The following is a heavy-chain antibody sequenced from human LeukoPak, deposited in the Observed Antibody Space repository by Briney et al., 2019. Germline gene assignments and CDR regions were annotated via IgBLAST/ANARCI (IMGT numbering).Heavy chain of an antibody. CDR2: ISWNSGSI. V-gene: IGHV3-9*01. J-gene: IGHJ4*02. Sequence: GGSLRLSCAASGFTFDDYAMDWVRPAPGKGLEWVSGISWNSGSIGYADSVKGRFTISRDNAKNSLYLQMNSLRAEDTALYYCAKGPNGGSSGYYYFDYWGQGTLVTVSS. CDR1: GFTFDDYA. CDR3: AKGPNGGSSGYYYFDY. D-gene: IGHD6-19*01.